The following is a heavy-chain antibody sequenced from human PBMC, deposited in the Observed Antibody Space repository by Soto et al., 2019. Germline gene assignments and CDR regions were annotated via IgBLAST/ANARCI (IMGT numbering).Heavy chain of an antibody. CDR3: LYSDFWSGYGYGMDV. CDR2: IRSKAYGGTT. Sequence: GGSLRLSCTASGFTFGDYAMSWFRQAPGKGLEWVGFIRSKAYGGTTEYAASVKGRFTISRDDSKSIAYLQMNSLKTEDTAVYYCLYSDFWSGYGYGMDVWGQGTTVTVSS. J-gene: IGHJ6*02. D-gene: IGHD3-3*01. V-gene: IGHV3-49*03. CDR1: GFTFGDYA.